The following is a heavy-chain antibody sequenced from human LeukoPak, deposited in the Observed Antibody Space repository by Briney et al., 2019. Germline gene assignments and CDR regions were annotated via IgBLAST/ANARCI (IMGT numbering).Heavy chain of an antibody. CDR2: IYYSGIT. V-gene: IGHV4-31*03. CDR3: ARATRDWYDP. J-gene: IGHJ5*02. CDR1: GGSISSGGYY. Sequence: SETLSLTCTVSGGSISSGGYYWSWIRQHPGKGLEWIGYIYYSGITYYNPSLESRLTVSVDTSKNQFSLRLSSVTAADTAVYYCARATRDWYDPWGQGTLVTVST.